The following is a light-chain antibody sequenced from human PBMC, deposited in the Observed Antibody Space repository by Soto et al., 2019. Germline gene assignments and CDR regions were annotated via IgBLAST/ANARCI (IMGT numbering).Light chain of an antibody. V-gene: IGKV1-5*03. CDR3: QHYNSYSEA. CDR1: QSIDNY. CDR2: KAS. J-gene: IGKJ1*01. Sequence: DIQMTQSPSSLSASVRDRVTITCRASQSIDNYLNWYQQKPGKAPKLLIYKASTLKSGVPSRFSGSGSGTEFTLTISSLQPDDFATYYCQHYNSYSEAFGQGTKVDIK.